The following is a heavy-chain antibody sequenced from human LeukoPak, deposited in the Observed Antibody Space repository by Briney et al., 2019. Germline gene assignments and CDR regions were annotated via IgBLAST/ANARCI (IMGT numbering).Heavy chain of an antibody. CDR3: ARDAPLADAFDI. CDR2: IYYSEST. V-gene: IGHV4-39*02. Sequence: PSETLSLTCTVSGGTISSSSYYSGWIRQPPGKWLEWIVSIYYSESTYYNPSLKSRVTISVDTSKNQFSLKLSTVTAADTAVYYCARDAPLADAFDIWGQGTMVTVSS. J-gene: IGHJ3*02. CDR1: GGTISSSSYY.